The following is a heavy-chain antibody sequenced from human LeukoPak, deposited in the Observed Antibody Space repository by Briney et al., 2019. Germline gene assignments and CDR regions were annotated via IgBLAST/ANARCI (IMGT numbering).Heavy chain of an antibody. CDR1: GGSISSSSYY. Sequence: ETLSLTCTVSGGSISSSSYYWGWIRQPPGKGLEWIGSIYHSGSTHYNPSLKSRLTIFVDTSKNQFSLKVNSVTAADTAVYYCARNGTVTVSGTKFNYFDYWGQGTLVTVSS. V-gene: IGHV4-39*01. CDR2: IYHSGST. J-gene: IGHJ4*02. CDR3: ARNGTVTVSGTKFNYFDY. D-gene: IGHD4-17*01.